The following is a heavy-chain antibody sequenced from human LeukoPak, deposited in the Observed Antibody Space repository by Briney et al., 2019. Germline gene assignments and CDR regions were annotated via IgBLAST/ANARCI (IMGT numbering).Heavy chain of an antibody. V-gene: IGHV6-1*01. D-gene: IGHD1-26*01. CDR2: TYFRSRWYF. Sequence: SQTLSLTCAISGDSVSSNSATWNWIRQSPSSGLEWLGRTYFRSRWYFDYAVSVRSRIAVTPDTSKNQFSLQLDSVTPEDTAIYYCAGTASYFRYWDQGTLVTVSS. CDR1: GDSVSSNSAT. J-gene: IGHJ4*02. CDR3: AGTASYFRY.